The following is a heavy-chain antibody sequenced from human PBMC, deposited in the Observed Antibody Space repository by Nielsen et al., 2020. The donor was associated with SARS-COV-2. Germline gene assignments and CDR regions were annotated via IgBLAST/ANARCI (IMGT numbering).Heavy chain of an antibody. V-gene: IGHV3-13*04. CDR2: IGTAGDT. CDR3: ARAFSYYDFWSGSKEYYFDY. D-gene: IGHD3-3*01. CDR1: GFTFSSYD. Sequence: GESLKISCAASGFTFSSYDMHWVRQATGKGLEWVSAIGTAGDTYYPGSVKGRFTISRENAKNSLYLQMNSLRAGDTAVYYCARAFSYYDFWSGSKEYYFDYWGQGTLVTVSS. J-gene: IGHJ4*02.